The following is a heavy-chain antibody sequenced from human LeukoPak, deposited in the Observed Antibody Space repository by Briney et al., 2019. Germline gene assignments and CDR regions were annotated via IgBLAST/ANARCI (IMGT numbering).Heavy chain of an antibody. J-gene: IGHJ4*02. Sequence: GSSLRLSCAASGLSFSSYAMHWVRQAPGKGLEWVAVISYDGTEKYYGDSVKGRFTISRDNSKNTLYLQMNSLRAEDTALYYCARDGHGVPLDYWGQGTLVTVSP. CDR1: GLSFSSYA. V-gene: IGHV3-30-3*01. CDR2: ISYDGTEK. D-gene: IGHD4-17*01. CDR3: ARDGHGVPLDY.